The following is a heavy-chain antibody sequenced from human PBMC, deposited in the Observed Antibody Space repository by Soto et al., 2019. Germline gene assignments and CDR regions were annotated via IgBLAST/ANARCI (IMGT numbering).Heavy chain of an antibody. Sequence: QVQLVQSGAEVKKPGASVKVSCKASGYTFTSYGISWVRQAPGQGLEWMGWISAYNGNTNYAQKLQGRVTMTTDTXTXTXYMELRSLRSDDTAVYYCARAQGYSGYDPWGNWFDPWGQGTLVTVSS. CDR2: ISAYNGNT. CDR1: GYTFTSYG. J-gene: IGHJ5*02. CDR3: ARAQGYSGYDPWGNWFDP. V-gene: IGHV1-18*01. D-gene: IGHD5-12*01.